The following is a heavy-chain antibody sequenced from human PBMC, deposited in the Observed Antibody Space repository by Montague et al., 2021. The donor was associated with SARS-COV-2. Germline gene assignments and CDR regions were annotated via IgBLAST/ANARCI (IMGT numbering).Heavy chain of an antibody. D-gene: IGHD3-9*01. CDR2: NSGGSST. Sequence: SLRLSCAASGFTFSSYAMSWVRQAPGKGLEWVSVNSGGSSTYYADSVKGRFTISRDTKNTLYLQMNSLRAEDTAVYYCAKDLLSQYDILTGYHSHYYYYGRDVWGQGTTVTVSS. J-gene: IGHJ6*02. CDR3: AKDLLSQYDILTGYHSHYYYYGRDV. V-gene: IGHV3-23*03. CDR1: GFTFSSYA.